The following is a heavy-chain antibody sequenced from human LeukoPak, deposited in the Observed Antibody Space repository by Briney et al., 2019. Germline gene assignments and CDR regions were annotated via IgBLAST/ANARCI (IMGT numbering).Heavy chain of an antibody. Sequence: ASVKVSCKVSGYTLTELSMHWVRQAPGKGLEWMGGFDPEDGETVYARKFQGRVTMTEDTSTDTAYMELSSLRSEDTAVYYCATLCSGGSCYSFDWFDPWGQGTLVTVSS. J-gene: IGHJ5*02. CDR1: GYTLTELS. V-gene: IGHV1-24*01. CDR2: FDPEDGET. D-gene: IGHD2-15*01. CDR3: ATLCSGGSCYSFDWFDP.